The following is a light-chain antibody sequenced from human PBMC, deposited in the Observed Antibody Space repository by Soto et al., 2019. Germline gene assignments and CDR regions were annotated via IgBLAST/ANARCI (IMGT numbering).Light chain of an antibody. CDR2: DDK. CDR1: SNVGSNY. Sequence: QSALTQPPSVSAAAGEKVTISCSGSNVGSNYVAWYQQIPGSAPRLLIYDDKERPSGTPDRFSGSRYGTTATLVLAGLQTGDEGEYFCGTLDKSLDSGVFGGGTKLTVL. V-gene: IGLV1-51*01. J-gene: IGLJ3*02. CDR3: GTLDKSLDSGV.